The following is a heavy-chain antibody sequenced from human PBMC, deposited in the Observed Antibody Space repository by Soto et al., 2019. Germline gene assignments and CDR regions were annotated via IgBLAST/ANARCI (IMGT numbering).Heavy chain of an antibody. CDR1: GGSINNYY. CDR3: AGDNYGMDV. CDR2: IHYSGTT. Sequence: QVHFQESGPGLVKPSETLSLTCTVSGGSINNYYCNWVRQTPGKGLEWIGSIHYSGTTHYNPSLESRVTISAVSAKNQSSLKLTSVTAADTAVYYIAGDNYGMDVWGQGTTVTVSS. D-gene: IGHD3-10*01. J-gene: IGHJ6*02. V-gene: IGHV4-59*03.